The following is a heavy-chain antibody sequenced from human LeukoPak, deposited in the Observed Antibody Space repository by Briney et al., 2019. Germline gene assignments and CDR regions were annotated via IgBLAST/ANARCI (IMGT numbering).Heavy chain of an antibody. Sequence: SVKVSCKASGFTFTRSATQWVRQARGQRLEWIGWIVVGSGNTNYAQTFQERVTITRDMSTSTAYMELSSLRSEDTAVYYCARDRPYTGGWRGFDYWGQGTLVTVSS. CDR2: IVVGSGNT. CDR3: ARDRPYTGGWRGFDY. J-gene: IGHJ4*02. D-gene: IGHD6-19*01. V-gene: IGHV1-58*02. CDR1: GFTFTRSA.